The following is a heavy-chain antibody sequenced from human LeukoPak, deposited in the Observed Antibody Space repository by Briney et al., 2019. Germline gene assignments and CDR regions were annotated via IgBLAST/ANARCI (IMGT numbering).Heavy chain of an antibody. CDR3: ARGGLGSSRTNTFDY. CDR1: GGSISSYY. V-gene: IGHV4-59*08. Sequence: PSETLSLTCTVSGGSISSYYWSWIRQPPGKGLEWIGYIYYSGSTNYNPSLKSRVTISVDTSKNQFSLKLSSVTAADTAVYYCARGGLGSSRTNTFDYWGQGTLVTVSS. J-gene: IGHJ4*02. CDR2: IYYSGST. D-gene: IGHD2-8*01.